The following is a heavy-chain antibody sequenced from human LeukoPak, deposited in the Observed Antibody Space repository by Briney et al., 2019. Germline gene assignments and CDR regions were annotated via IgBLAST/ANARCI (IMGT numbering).Heavy chain of an antibody. Sequence: SETLFLTRTVSGGSISSYYWSWIRQPAGKGLEWIGRIYTSGSTNYNPSLKSRVTMSVDTSKNQFSLKLSSVTAADTAVYYCARDYLVVAATFNWFDPWGQGTLVTVSS. D-gene: IGHD2-15*01. J-gene: IGHJ5*02. CDR2: IYTSGST. CDR3: ARDYLVVAATFNWFDP. V-gene: IGHV4-4*07. CDR1: GGSISSYY.